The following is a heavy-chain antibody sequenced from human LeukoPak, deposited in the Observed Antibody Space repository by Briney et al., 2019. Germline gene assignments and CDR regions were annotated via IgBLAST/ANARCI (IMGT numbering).Heavy chain of an antibody. CDR3: AKGYLYVEQQLDPPFDY. CDR1: GFTFSSYW. J-gene: IGHJ4*02. D-gene: IGHD6-13*01. Sequence: TGGSLRLSCAASGFTFSSYWMHWVRQAPGKGLVWVSRINSEGSSTNYADSVKGRFTISRDNSKNALYLQMNSLRAEDTAVYYCAKGYLYVEQQLDPPFDYWGQGTLVTVSS. V-gene: IGHV3-74*01. CDR2: INSEGSST.